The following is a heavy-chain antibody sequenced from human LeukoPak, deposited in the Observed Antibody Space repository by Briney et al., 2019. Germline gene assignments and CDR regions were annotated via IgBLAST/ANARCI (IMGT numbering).Heavy chain of an antibody. CDR2: IYYSGST. D-gene: IGHD3-22*01. J-gene: IGHJ3*02. CDR3: ARVPDNTNYYDSSGYYYVDAFDI. Sequence: SETLSLTCTVSGGSISSYYWSWIRQPPGKGLEWIGYIYYSGSTNYNPSLKSRVTISVDTSKNQFSLKLSSVTAADTAVYYCARVPDNTNYYDSSGYYYVDAFDIWGQGTMVTVPS. CDR1: GGSISSYY. V-gene: IGHV4-59*01.